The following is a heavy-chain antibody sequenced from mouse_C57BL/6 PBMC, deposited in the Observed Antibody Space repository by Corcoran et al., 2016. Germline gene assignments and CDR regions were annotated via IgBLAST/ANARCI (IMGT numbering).Heavy chain of an antibody. CDR3: AREPEDGYYGAY. J-gene: IGHJ3*01. D-gene: IGHD2-3*01. V-gene: IGHV3-6*01. Sequence: DVQLQESGPGLVKPSQSLSLTCSVTGYSITSGYYWNWIRQFPGNKLEWMGYISYDGSNNYNPSLKNRISITRDTSKNQFFLKLNSVTTEDTATYYCAREPEDGYYGAYWGQGTLVTVSA. CDR1: GYSITSGYY. CDR2: ISYDGSN.